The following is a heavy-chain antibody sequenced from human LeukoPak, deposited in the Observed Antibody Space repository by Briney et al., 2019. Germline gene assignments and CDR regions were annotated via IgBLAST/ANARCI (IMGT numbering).Heavy chain of an antibody. CDR3: AREVMGNDRGAFDI. V-gene: IGHV3-13*01. D-gene: IGHD2-21*01. J-gene: IGHJ3*02. Sequence: GGSLSLSCAASGFTFSRYEINWVRQGTGRGLEWVSAIGTAGDTFNEGSVMGGFTISRENAKNSVYLQMNSLRAGDTAVYYCAREVMGNDRGAFDIWGQGTMVTVSS. CDR1: GFTFSRYE. CDR2: IGTAGDT.